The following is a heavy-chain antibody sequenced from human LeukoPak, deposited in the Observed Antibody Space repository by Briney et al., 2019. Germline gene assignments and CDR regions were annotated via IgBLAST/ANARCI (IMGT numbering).Heavy chain of an antibody. J-gene: IGHJ4*02. D-gene: IGHD6-6*01. CDR1: GFTFSSYS. V-gene: IGHV3-30*18. Sequence: PGGSLRLSCAASGFTFSSYSMNWVRQAPGKGLEWVAVISYDGSNKYYADSVKGRFTISRDNSKNTLYLQMNSLRAEDTAVYYCAKDQKWIAPGTLAARPTYYFDYWGQGTLVTVSS. CDR3: AKDQKWIAPGTLAARPTYYFDY. CDR2: ISYDGSNK.